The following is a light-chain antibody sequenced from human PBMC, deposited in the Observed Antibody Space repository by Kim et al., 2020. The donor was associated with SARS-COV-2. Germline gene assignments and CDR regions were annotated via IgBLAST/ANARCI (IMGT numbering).Light chain of an antibody. CDR2: DAS. V-gene: IGKV3-11*01. CDR1: QSVSSY. J-gene: IGKJ2*03. Sequence: EIVLTQSPATLSLSPGERATLSCRASQSVSSYLAWYQQKPGQAPRLLIYDASNRATGIPARFSGSGSGTDFTLTISSLEPEDFAVYYCQQHSNWPRSFGQGTKLEI. CDR3: QQHSNWPRS.